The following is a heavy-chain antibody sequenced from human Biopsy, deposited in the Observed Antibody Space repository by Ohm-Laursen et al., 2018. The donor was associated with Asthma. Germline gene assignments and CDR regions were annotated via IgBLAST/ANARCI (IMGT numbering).Heavy chain of an antibody. CDR2: ISFDGSTK. Sequence: SLRLSCAAAGLTFRNYGMHWVRQAPGKGLEWVALISFDGSTKYFADSVKGRFTISRDNSKNTLYLQMNSLRAEDTAVYYRARAISSSWWAVEYWGQGTLVTVSS. J-gene: IGHJ4*02. V-gene: IGHV3-30*03. D-gene: IGHD6-6*01. CDR3: ARAISSSWWAVEY. CDR1: GLTFRNYG.